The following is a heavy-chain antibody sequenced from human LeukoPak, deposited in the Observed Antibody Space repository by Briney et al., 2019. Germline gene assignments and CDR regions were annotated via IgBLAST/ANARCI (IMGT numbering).Heavy chain of an antibody. D-gene: IGHD3-22*01. V-gene: IGHV1-46*01. Sequence: ASVKVSCKASGYTFTSYYMHWVRQAPGQGLEGMGIINPSGGSTSYAQKFQGRVTMTRDTSTSTVYMELSSLRSEDTAVYYCARLGLVGYDSSGYYYGVRYGMDVWGQGTTVTVSS. CDR3: ARLGLVGYDSSGYYYGVRYGMDV. CDR2: INPSGGST. CDR1: GYTFTSYY. J-gene: IGHJ6*02.